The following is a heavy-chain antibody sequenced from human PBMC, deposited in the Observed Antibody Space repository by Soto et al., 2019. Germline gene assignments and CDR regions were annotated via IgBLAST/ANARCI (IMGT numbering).Heavy chain of an antibody. CDR2: ISSTGRTI. CDR1: GFTFSNYY. V-gene: IGHV3-11*01. Sequence: GGSLRLSCGASGFTFSNYYMSWIRQAPGKGLEWVSYISSTGRTIYYADSVKGRFTVSRDNAQNSLSLKLNSLRVEDTAVYYCARSYSSGWEFDYWGQGTQVTVS. D-gene: IGHD6-19*01. CDR3: ARSYSSGWEFDY. J-gene: IGHJ4*02.